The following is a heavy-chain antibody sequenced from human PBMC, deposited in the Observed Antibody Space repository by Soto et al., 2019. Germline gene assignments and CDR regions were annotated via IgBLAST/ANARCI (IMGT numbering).Heavy chain of an antibody. CDR2: INSDGSST. J-gene: IGHJ3*02. V-gene: IGHV3-74*01. D-gene: IGHD3-22*01. CDR1: GFTFSSYW. CDR3: ARDRITMIVVATSDAFDI. Sequence: QPGGSLRLSCAASGFTFSSYWMHWVRQAPGKGLVWVSRINSDGSSTSYADSVKGRFTISRDNAKNTLYLQMNSLRAEDTAVYYCARDRITMIVVATSDAFDIWGQGTMVTVSS.